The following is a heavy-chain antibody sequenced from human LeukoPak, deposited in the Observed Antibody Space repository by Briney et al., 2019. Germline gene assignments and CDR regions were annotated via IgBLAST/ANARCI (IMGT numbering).Heavy chain of an antibody. CDR2: IYYSGST. J-gene: IGHJ3*02. V-gene: IGHV4-39*01. D-gene: IGHD2-21*02. CDR3: ARRKYCGGDCYILDI. Sequence: SETLSHTCTVSGGSISSRSYYWGWIRQPPGKGLEWIGTIYYSGSTYYNPSLKSRVTMSVDTSKNQFSLKLTSVTAADTALYYCARRKYCGGDCYILDISGQGTMVTVSS. CDR1: GGSISSRSYY.